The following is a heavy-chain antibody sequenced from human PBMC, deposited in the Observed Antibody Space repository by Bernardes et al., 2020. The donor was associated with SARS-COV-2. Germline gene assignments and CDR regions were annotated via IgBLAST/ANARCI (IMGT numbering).Heavy chain of an antibody. V-gene: IGHV4-61*09. CDR1: GGSISSGSYY. CDR2: IYTSGST. Sequence: SETLSLTCTVSGGSISSGSYYWSWIRQPAGKGLEWIGHIYTSGSTNYNPSLKSRVTISVDTSKNQFSLKLSSVTAADTAVYYCARTWIQLWFPDWYFDLWGRGTLVTVSS. J-gene: IGHJ2*01. D-gene: IGHD5-18*01. CDR3: ARTWIQLWFPDWYFDL.